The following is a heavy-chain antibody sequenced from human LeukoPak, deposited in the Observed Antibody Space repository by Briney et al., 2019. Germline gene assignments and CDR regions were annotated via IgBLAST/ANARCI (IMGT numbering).Heavy chain of an antibody. V-gene: IGHV4-4*07. CDR1: GGSIRSYY. CDR2: IYTSGST. CDR3: ARAPPGIAAAGLGFDY. J-gene: IGHJ4*02. D-gene: IGHD6-13*01. Sequence: SETLSLTCTVSGGSIRSYYWSWIRQPAGKGLEWIGRIYTSGSTNYNPSLKSRVTMSVDTSKNQFSLKLSSVTAADTAVYYCARAPPGIAAAGLGFDYWGQGTVVTVSS.